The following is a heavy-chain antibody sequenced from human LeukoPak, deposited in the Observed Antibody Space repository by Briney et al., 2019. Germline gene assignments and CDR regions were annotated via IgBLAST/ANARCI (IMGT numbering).Heavy chain of an antibody. J-gene: IGHJ4*02. CDR1: GFSFSYYA. V-gene: IGHV3-30*01. CDR3: ARSTGDCSGGTCYSDFDC. CDR2: ISNNGTNK. Sequence: PGRSLRLSCAASGFSFSYYAMHWVRQAPGKGLEWVAVISNNGTNKYYADSVKGRFTISRDNSKNTLHLQMNSLRAEDTAVYYCARSTGDCSGGTCYSDFDCWGQGTLVTVSS. D-gene: IGHD2-15*01.